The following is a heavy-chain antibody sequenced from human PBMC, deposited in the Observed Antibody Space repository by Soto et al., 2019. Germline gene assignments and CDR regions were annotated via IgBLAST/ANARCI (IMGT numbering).Heavy chain of an antibody. D-gene: IGHD3-3*01. J-gene: IGHJ6*02. V-gene: IGHV4-59*01. CDR2: IYYSGST. CDR3: ARIQSGIFGVVKHYYYYGMDV. CDR1: GGSISSYY. Sequence: PSETLSLTCTVSGGSISSYYWSWIRQPPGKGLEWIGYIYYSGSTNYNPSLKSRVTISVDTSKNQFSLKLSSVTAADTAVYYCARIQSGIFGVVKHYYYYGMDVWGQGTTVTVSS.